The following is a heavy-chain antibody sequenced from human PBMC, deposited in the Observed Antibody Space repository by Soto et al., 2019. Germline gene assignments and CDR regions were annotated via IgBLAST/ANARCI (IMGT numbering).Heavy chain of an antibody. CDR1: GYTFSSYG. D-gene: IGHD3-22*01. CDR2: ISGYNGDT. CDR3: TTDRVYYDSSGYYFPFGP. Sequence: ASVKVSCKASGYTFSSYGVSWVRQAPGQGLEWMGWISGYNGDTNYAQKFQGRVTMTTDTSTTTAYMELRSLKTEDTAVYYCTTDRVYYDSSGYYFPFGPWGQGTLVTVSS. V-gene: IGHV1-18*01. J-gene: IGHJ5*02.